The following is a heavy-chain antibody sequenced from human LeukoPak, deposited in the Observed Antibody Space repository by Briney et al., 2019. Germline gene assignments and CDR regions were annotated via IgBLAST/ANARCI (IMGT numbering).Heavy chain of an antibody. J-gene: IGHJ6*03. CDR3: ARDKQLDWAHYYYHYMDV. CDR1: GYTFTGYY. D-gene: IGHD1-1*01. CDR2: INPDSGGT. V-gene: IGHV1-2*02. Sequence: ASVKVSCKASGYTFTGYYMHWVRQAPGHGLEWMGWINPDSGGTNYAQKFQGRVAMTRDTSINTAYMELSRLRSDDTAVYYCARDKQLDWAHYYYHYMDVWGKGTTVTVSS.